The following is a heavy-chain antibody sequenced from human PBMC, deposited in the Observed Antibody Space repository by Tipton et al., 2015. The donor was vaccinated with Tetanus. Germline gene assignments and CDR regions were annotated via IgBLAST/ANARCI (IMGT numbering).Heavy chain of an antibody. CDR1: GGSMSTYY. CDR2: VYYNGST. CDR3: ARSKLLWFGESLSGFDS. J-gene: IGHJ4*02. V-gene: IGHV4-59*01. Sequence: TLSLTCTVSGGSMSTYYWSWIRQPPGKGLEWIGYVYYNGSTDYNPSLKSRVTISVDTSKSQFSLRLTSVTAADTAVYYCARSKLLWFGESLSGFDSWGQGTLVTVSA. D-gene: IGHD3-10*01.